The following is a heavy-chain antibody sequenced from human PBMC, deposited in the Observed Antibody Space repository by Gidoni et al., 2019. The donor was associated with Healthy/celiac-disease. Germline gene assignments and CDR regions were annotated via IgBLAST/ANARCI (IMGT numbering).Heavy chain of an antibody. V-gene: IGHV3-30-3*01. J-gene: IGHJ4*02. Sequence: QVQLVESGGGVVQPGRSLRLSCAASGLTFSSYARHWVRQAPGKGLEWVAVISYDGSNKYYADSVKGRFTISRDNSKNTLYLQMNSLRAEDTAVYYCARQWGLAVAAMGYWGQGTLVTVSS. CDR3: ARQWGLAVAAMGY. D-gene: IGHD6-19*01. CDR2: ISYDGSNK. CDR1: GLTFSSYA.